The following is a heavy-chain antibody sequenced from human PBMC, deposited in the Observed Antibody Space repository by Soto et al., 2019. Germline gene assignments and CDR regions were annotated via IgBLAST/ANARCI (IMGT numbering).Heavy chain of an antibody. CDR1: GFTFDDYA. V-gene: IGHV3-9*01. CDR2: ISWNSGSI. D-gene: IGHD6-13*01. J-gene: IGHJ3*02. Sequence: GGSLRLSRAASGFTFDDYAMHWVRQAPGKGLEWVSGISWNSGSIGYADSVKGQFTISRDNAKNSLYLQMNSLRAEDTALYYCAHAYSSSWYAFDIWGQGTMVTVSS. CDR3: AHAYSSSWYAFDI.